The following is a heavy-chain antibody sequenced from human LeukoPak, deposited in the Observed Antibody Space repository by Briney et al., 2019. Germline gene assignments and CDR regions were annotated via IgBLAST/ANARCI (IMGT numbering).Heavy chain of an antibody. Sequence: PSETLSLTCTVSGGSISSYYWSWIRQPPGKGLEWIGYIYYSGSTNYNPSLKSRVTISVDTSKNQFSLKLSSVTAADTAVYYCARQWYSSFQFDYWGQGTLVTVSS. CDR1: GGSISSYY. J-gene: IGHJ4*02. V-gene: IGHV4-59*08. CDR3: ARQWYSSFQFDY. D-gene: IGHD6-13*01. CDR2: IYYSGST.